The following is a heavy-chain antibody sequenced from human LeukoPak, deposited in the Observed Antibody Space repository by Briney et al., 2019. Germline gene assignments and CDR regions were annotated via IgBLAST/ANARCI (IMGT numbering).Heavy chain of an antibody. Sequence: PSETLSLTCTVSGGSVSSGSYYWSWIRQPPGKGLEWIGYIYYSGSTDYNPSLKSRVTISVDTSKNQFPLKLSSVTAADTAVYYCARGGGNYASYWGQGTLVTVSS. CDR3: ARGGGNYASY. J-gene: IGHJ4*02. V-gene: IGHV4-61*01. CDR1: GGSVSSGSYY. D-gene: IGHD1-26*01. CDR2: IYYSGST.